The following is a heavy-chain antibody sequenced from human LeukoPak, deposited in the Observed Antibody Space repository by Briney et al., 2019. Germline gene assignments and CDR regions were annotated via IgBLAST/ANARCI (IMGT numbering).Heavy chain of an antibody. CDR2: ISGSGGST. CDR3: VRLNTVTPFDY. V-gene: IGHV3-23*01. D-gene: IGHD4-17*01. CDR1: GFTFSSYA. Sequence: AGGSLRLSCAASGFTFSSYAMSWVRQAPGKGLEWVSAISGSGGSTYYADSVKGRFTISRDNSKNTVYLQMNSLRAEDAAVYYCVRLNTVTPFDYWGQGTLVTVSS. J-gene: IGHJ4*02.